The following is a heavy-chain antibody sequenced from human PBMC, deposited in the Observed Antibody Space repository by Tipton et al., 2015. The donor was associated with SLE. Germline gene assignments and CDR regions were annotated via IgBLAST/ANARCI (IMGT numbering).Heavy chain of an antibody. J-gene: IGHJ2*01. CDR3: ARGVDFWSGLHWYFDL. Sequence: TLSLTCAVSGDSISSGAYYWSWIRQHPGKGLEWIGYIYYSGSTYYNPSLKSRVSMSVDTSKNQFSLKLTSLTAADTAVYYCARGVDFWSGLHWYFDLWGRGTRVTVSA. V-gene: IGHV4-31*11. CDR2: IYYSGST. CDR1: GDSISSGAYY. D-gene: IGHD3-3*01.